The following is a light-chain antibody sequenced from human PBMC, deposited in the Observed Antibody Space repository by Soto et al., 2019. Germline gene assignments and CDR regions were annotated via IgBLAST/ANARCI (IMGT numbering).Light chain of an antibody. Sequence: QSVLTQPPSVSGTPGQRVSISVTGTSANLGAGYDVHWYQQLPGTAPRLLIFGNNNRPSGVPDRFSGSKSGTSASLAITGLQAEDEAIYHCQSYDGSLATSVFGAGTTLTVL. J-gene: IGLJ2*01. CDR2: GNN. CDR3: QSYDGSLATSV. CDR1: SANLGAGYD. V-gene: IGLV1-40*01.